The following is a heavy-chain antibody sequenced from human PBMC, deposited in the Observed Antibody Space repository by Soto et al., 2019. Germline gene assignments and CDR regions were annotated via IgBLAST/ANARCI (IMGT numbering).Heavy chain of an antibody. CDR2: TSFDVRNK. J-gene: IGHJ4*02. CDR3: ASDSNWGVYLDI. CDR1: GFTFSSSA. D-gene: IGHD7-27*01. Sequence: QVQLVESGGGVVQPGRSLRLSCAASGFTFSSSAMHWVRQGPGKGLEWVAVTSFDVRNKYYADSVKGRFTFSRDNPKNTLALQLDSRRAEFTAAYCCASDSNWGVYLDIWGQGTL. V-gene: IGHV3-30*04.